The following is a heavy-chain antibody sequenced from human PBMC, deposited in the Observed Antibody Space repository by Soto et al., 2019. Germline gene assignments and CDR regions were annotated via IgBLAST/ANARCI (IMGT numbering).Heavy chain of an antibody. Sequence: SETLSLTCAVSGGSISSGGYSWSWIRQPPGKGLEWIGYIYHSGSTYYNPSLKSRVTISVDRSKNQFSLKLSSVTAADTAVYYCASSNIAATGFYYYGMDVWGRGTTVTVSS. D-gene: IGHD6-13*01. J-gene: IGHJ6*02. V-gene: IGHV4-30-2*01. CDR3: ASSNIAATGFYYYGMDV. CDR1: GGSISSGGYS. CDR2: IYHSGST.